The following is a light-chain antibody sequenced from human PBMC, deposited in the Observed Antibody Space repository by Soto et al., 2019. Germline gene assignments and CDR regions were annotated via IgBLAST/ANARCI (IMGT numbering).Light chain of an antibody. Sequence: EIVLTQSPRTLSSSPWGGGPLXRPASQSVSSSYLAWYQQKPGQAPRLLIYDASNRATGIPDRFSGSGSGTDFTLTISRLEPEDFAVYYCQQYGRSPITFGQGTRLEI. CDR2: DAS. V-gene: IGKV3-20*01. CDR1: QSVSSSY. CDR3: QQYGRSPIT. J-gene: IGKJ5*01.